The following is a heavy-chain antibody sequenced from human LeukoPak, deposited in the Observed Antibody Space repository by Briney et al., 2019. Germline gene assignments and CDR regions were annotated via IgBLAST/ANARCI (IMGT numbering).Heavy chain of an antibody. CDR2: ISSSSSYI. V-gene: IGHV3-21*01. CDR1: GFTFRSYS. J-gene: IGHJ4*02. Sequence: GGALRLSCAASGFTFRSYSMNWVRQAPGEGVEWVSSISSSSSYIYYADSVKGRFTISRDNAKNSLYLQMNSLRAEDTAVYYCARDHSSWVYWGQGTLVTVSS. CDR3: ARDHSSWVY. D-gene: IGHD6-19*01.